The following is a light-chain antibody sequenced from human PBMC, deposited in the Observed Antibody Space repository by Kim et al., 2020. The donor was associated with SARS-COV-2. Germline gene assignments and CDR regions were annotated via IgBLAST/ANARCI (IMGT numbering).Light chain of an antibody. CDR1: KLGDKY. V-gene: IGLV3-1*01. CDR2: QDS. CDR3: QAWDSSTAAWV. Sequence: SYELTQPPSVSVSPGQTASITCPGDKLGDKYACWYQQRPGQSPVLVIYQDSKRPSGIPERFSGSNSGNTATLTISGTQGMDEADYYCQAWDSSTAAWVFG. J-gene: IGLJ3*02.